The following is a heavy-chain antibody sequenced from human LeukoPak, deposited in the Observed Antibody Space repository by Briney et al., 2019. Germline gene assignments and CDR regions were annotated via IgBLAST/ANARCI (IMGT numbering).Heavy chain of an antibody. CDR3: ARDRYLGYCSGGSCYSGGA. V-gene: IGHV1-2*02. CDR2: INPNSGGT. D-gene: IGHD2-15*01. J-gene: IGHJ5*02. Sequence: ASVKVSCKASGYTFTGYYMHWVRQAPGQGLEWMGWINPNSGGTNYAQKFQGRVTMTRDTSISTAYMELSRLRSEDTAVYYCARDRYLGYCSGGSCYSGGAWGQGTLVTVSS. CDR1: GYTFTGYY.